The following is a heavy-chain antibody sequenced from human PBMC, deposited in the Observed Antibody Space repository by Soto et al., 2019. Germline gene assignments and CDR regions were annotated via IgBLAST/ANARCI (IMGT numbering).Heavy chain of an antibody. J-gene: IGHJ5*02. CDR1: GFTFSSYE. V-gene: IGHV3-48*03. CDR2: ISSSGSTI. CDR3: ARDSGSLYPWFDP. D-gene: IGHD1-26*01. Sequence: GGSLRLSCAASGFTFSSYEMNWVRQAPGKGLEWVSYISSSGSTIYYADSVKGRFTISRDNAKNSLYLQMNSLRAEDTAVYYCARDSGSLYPWFDPWGQGTLVTVSS.